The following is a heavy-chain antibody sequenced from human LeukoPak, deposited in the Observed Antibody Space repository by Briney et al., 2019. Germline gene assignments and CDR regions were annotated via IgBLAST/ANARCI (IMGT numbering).Heavy chain of an antibody. CDR2: IYYSGTT. Sequence: PSETLPLTCAVSGGSIGSYYWSWLRQPPGRGLEWIGYIYYSGTTNYNPSLKSRVTISVDTSKNQFSLKLTSVTAADTAVYYCAREDPQTTVPEGLDVWGQGTTVTVSS. J-gene: IGHJ6*02. V-gene: IGHV4-59*01. D-gene: IGHD4-17*01. CDR3: AREDPQTTVPEGLDV. CDR1: GGSIGSYY.